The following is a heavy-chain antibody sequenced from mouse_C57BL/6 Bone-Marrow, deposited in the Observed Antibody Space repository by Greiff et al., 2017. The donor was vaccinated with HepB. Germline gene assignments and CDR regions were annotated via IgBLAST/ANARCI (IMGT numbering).Heavy chain of an antibody. Sequence: QVHVKQSGAELAGPGASVKMSCKASGYTFTSYTMHWVKQRPGQGLEWIGYINPSSGYTKYNQKFKDKATLTADKSSSTAYMQLSSLTSEDSAVYYCAFYDYDYFDYWGQGTTLTVSS. J-gene: IGHJ2*01. V-gene: IGHV1-4*01. CDR1: GYTFTSYT. CDR3: AFYDYDYFDY. CDR2: INPSSGYT. D-gene: IGHD2-4*01.